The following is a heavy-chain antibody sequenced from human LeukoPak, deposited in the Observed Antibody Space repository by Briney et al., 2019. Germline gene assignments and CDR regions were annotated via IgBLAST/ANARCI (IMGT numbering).Heavy chain of an antibody. CDR1: GFTFSSYG. J-gene: IGHJ3*02. CDR3: ARAGSAFDI. CDR2: IWYDGSNK. V-gene: IGHV3-33*01. Sequence: PGGSLRLSCAASGFTFSSYGMHWVRQAPGKGLERVAVIWYDGSNKYYADSVKGRFTISRDNSKNTLYLQMNSLRAEDTAVYYCARAGSAFDIWGQGTMVTVSS.